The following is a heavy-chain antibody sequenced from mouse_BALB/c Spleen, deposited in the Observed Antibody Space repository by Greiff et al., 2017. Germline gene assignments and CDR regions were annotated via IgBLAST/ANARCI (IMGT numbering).Heavy chain of an antibody. J-gene: IGHJ1*01. CDR1: GYTFTSYW. CDR2: INPSNGRT. D-gene: IGHD1-1*01. CDR3: ARDNYGSSYGGNRYFDV. Sequence: QVQLQQPGAELVKPGASVKLSCKASGYTFTSYWMHWVKQRPGQGLEWIGEINPSNGRTNYNEKFKSKATLTVDKSSSTAYMQLSSLTSEDSAVYYCARDNYGSSYGGNRYFDVWGAGTTVTVSS. V-gene: IGHV1S81*02.